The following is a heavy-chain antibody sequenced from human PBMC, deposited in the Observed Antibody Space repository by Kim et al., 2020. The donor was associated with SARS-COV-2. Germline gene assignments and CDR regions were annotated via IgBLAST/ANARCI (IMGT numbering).Heavy chain of an antibody. J-gene: IGHJ4*02. Sequence: ADSVQGRITIYRDDSKNKLYLQMNSLRAEDTAVYYCAKEGHSGYDYGSDYWGQGTLVTVSS. V-gene: IGHV3-23*01. D-gene: IGHD5-12*01. CDR3: AKEGHSGYDYGSDY.